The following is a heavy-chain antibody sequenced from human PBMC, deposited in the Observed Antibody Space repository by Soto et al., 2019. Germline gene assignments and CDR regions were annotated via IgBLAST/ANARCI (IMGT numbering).Heavy chain of an antibody. CDR3: ARADCTGAYCYSSLFTYGVDV. V-gene: IGHV3-33*08. J-gene: IGHJ6*02. CDR1: GFTFNTYG. D-gene: IGHD2-15*01. CDR2: IWYDGSNK. Sequence: PGGSLRLSCTTSGFTFNTYGMHWVRQAPGKGLEWVAIIWYDGSNKYYADSVKGRFTISRDNSRNTLYLQMNSLRDEETALYYCARADCTGAYCYSSLFTYGVDVWGQGTTVTVSS.